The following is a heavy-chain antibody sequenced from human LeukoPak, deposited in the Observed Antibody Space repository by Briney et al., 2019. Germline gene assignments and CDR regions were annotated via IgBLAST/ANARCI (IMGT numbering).Heavy chain of an antibody. CDR1: GGTFSSYA. CDR2: LNPNSIAR. Sequence: GASVKVSCKASGGTFSSYAISWVRQAPGQGLEWIGWLNPNSIARRYADKFQGRVTMTRDTSISTAYMELSSLRSDDTGVYYCARGPYDSSGYQDYWGQGTLVTVSS. D-gene: IGHD3-22*01. J-gene: IGHJ4*02. CDR3: ARGPYDSSGYQDY. V-gene: IGHV1-2*02.